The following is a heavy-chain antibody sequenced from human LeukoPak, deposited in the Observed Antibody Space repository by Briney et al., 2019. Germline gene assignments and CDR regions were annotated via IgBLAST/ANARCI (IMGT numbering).Heavy chain of an antibody. CDR1: GFTFSNSW. D-gene: IGHD5-18*01. CDR2: INGAGSST. V-gene: IGHV3-74*01. CDR3: ARGVDNSYGYVF. J-gene: IGHJ4*02. Sequence: GGSLRLSCAASGFTFSNSWMHWVRQAPGEGLVWVSRINGAGSSTNYADSVKGRFTISRDNAKNTLYLQMNSLRAEDTAVYYCARGVDNSYGYVFWGQGTLVTVSS.